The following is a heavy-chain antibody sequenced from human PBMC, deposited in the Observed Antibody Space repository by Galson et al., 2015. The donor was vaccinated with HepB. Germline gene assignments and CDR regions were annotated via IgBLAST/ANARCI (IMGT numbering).Heavy chain of an antibody. J-gene: IGHJ4*02. V-gene: IGHV3-7*03. Sequence: SLRLSCAASGFTFSSYCMSWVRQAPGKGLEWVPNIKQDGSEKYYVDSVKGRFTISRDNAKNSLYLQMNSLRAEDTAVYYCARVGYSRSWPWDVSFYFDYWGQVTLVTVSS. CDR1: GFTFSSYC. D-gene: IGHD6-13*01. CDR2: IKQDGSEK. CDR3: ARVGYSRSWPWDVSFYFDY.